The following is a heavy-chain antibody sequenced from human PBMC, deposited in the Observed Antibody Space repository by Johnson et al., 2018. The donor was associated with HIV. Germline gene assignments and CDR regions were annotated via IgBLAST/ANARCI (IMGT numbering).Heavy chain of an antibody. CDR1: GFTFSSYA. V-gene: IGHV3-20*04. D-gene: IGHD3-22*01. Sequence: VQLVESGGGVVQPGRSLRISCAASGFTFSSYAMHWVRQAPGKGLEWVSGINWNGGNTGYADSVQGRFTISRDNAKKSLYLQMNSLTVEDTAFYYCARDVKYYDSSGYYSNAFDIWGQGTLVTVSS. J-gene: IGHJ3*02. CDR2: INWNGGNT. CDR3: ARDVKYYDSSGYYSNAFDI.